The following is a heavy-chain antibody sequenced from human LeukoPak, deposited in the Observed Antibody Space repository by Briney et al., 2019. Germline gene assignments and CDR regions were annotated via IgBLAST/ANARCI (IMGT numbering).Heavy chain of an antibody. D-gene: IGHD4-17*01. Sequence: KPSETLSLTCTVSGGSISSSSYYWGWIRQPPGKGLEWIGSIYYSGSTYYNPSLKSRVTISVDTSKNQFSLKLSSVTAADTAVYYCASGGPVTNDYWGQGTLVTVSS. CDR2: IYYSGST. CDR3: ASGGPVTNDY. J-gene: IGHJ4*02. V-gene: IGHV4-39*01. CDR1: GGSISSSSYY.